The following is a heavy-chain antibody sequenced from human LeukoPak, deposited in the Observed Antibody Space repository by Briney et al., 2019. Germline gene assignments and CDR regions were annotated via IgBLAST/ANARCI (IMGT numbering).Heavy chain of an antibody. CDR3: KPSPYYDFWSGYSPIYYYGMDV. CDR1: GFTFSSYA. V-gene: IGHV3-23*01. J-gene: IGHJ6*02. CDR2: ISGSGGST. D-gene: IGHD3-3*01. Sequence: GGSLRLSCAASGFTFSSYAMSWVRQAPGKGLEWVSAISGSGGSTYYADSVKGRFTISRDNSKNTLYLQMNSLRAEDTAVYYCKPSPYYDFWSGYSPIYYYGMDVWGQGTTVTVSS.